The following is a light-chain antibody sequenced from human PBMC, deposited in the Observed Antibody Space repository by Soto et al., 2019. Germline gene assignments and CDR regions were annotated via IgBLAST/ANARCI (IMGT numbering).Light chain of an antibody. CDR3: QSYDSSLSGDV. CDR1: SSNIGAGYE. V-gene: IGLV1-40*01. CDR2: ENN. J-gene: IGLJ1*01. Sequence: QSVLTQPPSVSAAPGQRVTISCTGSSSNIGAGYEAHWYQQVPGTAPKLLIYENNNRPSGVPDRFSGSKSGTSASLAITGIQAEDEAEYYCQSYDSSLSGDVFGTGTKVTVL.